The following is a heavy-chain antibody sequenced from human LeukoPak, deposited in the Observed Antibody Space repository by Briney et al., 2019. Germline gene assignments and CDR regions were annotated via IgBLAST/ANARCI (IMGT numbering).Heavy chain of an antibody. CDR2: ISAYNGNT. V-gene: IGHV1-18*01. Sequence: ASVKVSCKASGYTFTSYGIGWVRQAPGQGLEWMGWISAYNGNTNYAQKLQGRVTMTTDTSTSTAYMELRSLRSDDTAVYYCARVRTQQLVTYYMDVWGKGTTVTISS. CDR3: ARVRTQQLVTYYMDV. D-gene: IGHD6-13*01. CDR1: GYTFTSYG. J-gene: IGHJ6*03.